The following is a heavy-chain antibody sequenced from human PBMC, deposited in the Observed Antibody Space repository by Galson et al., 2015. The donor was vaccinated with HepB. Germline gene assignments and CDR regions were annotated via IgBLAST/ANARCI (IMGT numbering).Heavy chain of an antibody. D-gene: IGHD2-2*01. CDR3: AKWVTSWYYFDY. CDR2: ISGSGGNT. V-gene: IGHV3-23*01. CDR1: GFTFRDYA. Sequence: SLRFSCAASGFTFRDYAMTWVRQAPGKGLEWVSEISGSGGNTYYADSVKGRFTTSRDNSMNTLYLQMNSLRAEDTAVYYCAKWVTSWYYFDYWGQGTLVTVSS. J-gene: IGHJ4*02.